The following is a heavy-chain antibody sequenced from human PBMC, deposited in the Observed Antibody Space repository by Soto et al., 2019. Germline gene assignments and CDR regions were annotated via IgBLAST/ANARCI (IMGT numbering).Heavy chain of an antibody. CDR2: IGTAGDT. CDR3: ARGRPYYYYVMDF. Sequence: LGGSLRLSCAASGFTFSSYDMHWVRQATGKGLEWVSAIGTAGDTYYPGSVKGRFTISRENAKNSLYLQMNSPRAGDTAVYYCARGRPYYYYVMDFWVKGSTV. V-gene: IGHV3-13*01. J-gene: IGHJ6*04. CDR1: GFTFSSYD.